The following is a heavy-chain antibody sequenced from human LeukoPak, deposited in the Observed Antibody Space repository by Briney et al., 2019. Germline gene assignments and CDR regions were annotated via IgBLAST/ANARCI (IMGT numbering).Heavy chain of an antibody. CDR1: CGSISSYY. CDR2: IYYSGST. J-gene: IGHJ4*02. V-gene: IGHV4-59*01. CDR3: ARLSQIDYYFVY. Sequence: SETLSLTCAVCCGSISSYYWSWIRQPPGKGLEWIGYIYYSGSTNYNPSLKSRVTISVDTSKNQFSLKLRSVTAADTVVFYCARLSQIDYYFVYWGQRTLVTVSS. D-gene: IGHD2/OR15-2a*01.